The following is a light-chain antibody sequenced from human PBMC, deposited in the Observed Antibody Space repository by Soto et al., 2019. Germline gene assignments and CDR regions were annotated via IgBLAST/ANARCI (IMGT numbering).Light chain of an antibody. J-gene: IGKJ2*01. CDR3: QQSYDPPYT. Sequence: IHLTQSPSPLSASVGDEVTITCRTSQGVVNYLNWYQHRSDQAPKILIFDTSSLSRGVPPRFSGSGSGSLFTLTIVSLQPEDFATYYRQQSYDPPYTFGQGT. CDR2: DTS. V-gene: IGKV1-39*01. CDR1: QGVVNY.